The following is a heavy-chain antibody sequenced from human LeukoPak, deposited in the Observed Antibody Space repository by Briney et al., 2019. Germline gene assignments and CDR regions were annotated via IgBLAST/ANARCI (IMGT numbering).Heavy chain of an antibody. J-gene: IGHJ4*02. V-gene: IGHV3-48*01. CDR3: ARDLSWFGESEHFDY. D-gene: IGHD3-10*01. Sequence: PGGSLRLSCAASGFTFNTYTMNWVRQAPGKGLEWVSYVSSSSSTIYYADSVKGRFTISRDNAKNSLYLQMNSLRAEDTAVYYCARDLSWFGESEHFDYWGQGTLVTVSS. CDR1: GFTFNTYT. CDR2: VSSSSSTI.